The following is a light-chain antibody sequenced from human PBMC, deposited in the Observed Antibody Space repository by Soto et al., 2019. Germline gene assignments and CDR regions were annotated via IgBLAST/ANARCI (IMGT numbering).Light chain of an antibody. CDR3: PHRMYWPTT. J-gene: IGKJ5*01. Sequence: IVMTQSPATLSVSPGERATLSCRASQSVSSNLAWYQQKPGQAPRLLIYDASNRATGIPARFSGSGSETDITLHISSLAPEGFGVYSCPHRMYWPTTFGPGTRLETK. CDR1: QSVSSN. V-gene: IGKV3-11*01. CDR2: DAS.